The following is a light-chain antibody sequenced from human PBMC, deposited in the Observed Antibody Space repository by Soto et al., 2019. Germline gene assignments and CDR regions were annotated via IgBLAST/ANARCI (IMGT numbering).Light chain of an antibody. CDR3: QQYGYTSGTT. Sequence: EIVLTQSPGTLSLSPGERATLSCRASQSVSGRYLAWYQQKPVQAPRLLIYGAFTRATGIPDRFSGSGSGTDFTLTSSRLEPEDFAVYYCQQYGYTSGTTFGRGTKVDIK. CDR1: QSVSGRY. CDR2: GAF. V-gene: IGKV3-20*01. J-gene: IGKJ3*01.